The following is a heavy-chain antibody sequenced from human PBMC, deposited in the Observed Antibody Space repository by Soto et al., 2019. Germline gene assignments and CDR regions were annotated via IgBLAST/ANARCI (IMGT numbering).Heavy chain of an antibody. CDR1: GGTFSNYA. Sequence: QVQLVQSGAEVKKPESSVKVSCKAPGGTFSNYAISWVRQAPGQGLEWMGGIIPMFGTANYAQRFQDRVTITADASTNTVYMELSSLRSEDTAVYYCASGIQLWLRRINNGYSGWGPGTLVTVSS. CDR3: ASGIQLWLRRINNGYSG. J-gene: IGHJ4*02. V-gene: IGHV1-69*12. CDR2: IIPMFGTA. D-gene: IGHD5-18*01.